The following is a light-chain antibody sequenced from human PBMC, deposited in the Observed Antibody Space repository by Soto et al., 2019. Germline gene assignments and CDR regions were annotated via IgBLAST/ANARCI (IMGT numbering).Light chain of an antibody. CDR3: QQRSNWPPYT. Sequence: EIVLTQSQATLSLSPGERATLSCRASQSVSSYLAWYQQKPGQAPRLLIYDASNRATGIPARFSGSRSGTDFTLTIGSLEPEDFAVYYCQQRSNWPPYTFGQGTKLEIK. CDR2: DAS. J-gene: IGKJ2*01. V-gene: IGKV3-11*01. CDR1: QSVSSY.